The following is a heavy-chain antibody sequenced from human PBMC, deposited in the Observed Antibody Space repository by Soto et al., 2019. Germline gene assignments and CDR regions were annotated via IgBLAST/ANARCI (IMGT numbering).Heavy chain of an antibody. CDR2: IYYSGST. J-gene: IGHJ4*02. CDR3: ARAADPSPDCTNGVCYRYFDY. Sequence: PSETLSLTCTVSGGSISSGDYYWSWIRQPPGKGLEWIGYIYYSGSTYYNPSLKSRVTISVDTSKNQFSLKLSSVTAADTAVYYCARAADPSPDCTNGVCYRYFDYWSQGTLVTVSS. CDR1: GGSISSGDYY. D-gene: IGHD2-8*01. V-gene: IGHV4-30-4*01.